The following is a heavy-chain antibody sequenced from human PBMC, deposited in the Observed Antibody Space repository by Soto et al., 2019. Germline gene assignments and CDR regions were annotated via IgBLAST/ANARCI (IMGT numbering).Heavy chain of an antibody. CDR1: GGTFSSYA. CDR2: IIPVFGTA. J-gene: IGHJ2*01. Sequence: SVKVSCKASGGTFSSYAISWVRQAPGQGLEWMGGIIPVFGTANYAQKFQGRVTITADESTSTAYMELSSLRSEDTAVYYCARDRSYYDSSGYYPDWYFDLWGRGTLVTVSS. CDR3: ARDRSYYDSSGYYPDWYFDL. V-gene: IGHV1-69*13. D-gene: IGHD3-22*01.